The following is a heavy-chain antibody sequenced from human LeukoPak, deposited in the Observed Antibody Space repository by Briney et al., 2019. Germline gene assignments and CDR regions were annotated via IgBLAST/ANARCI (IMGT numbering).Heavy chain of an antibody. CDR2: INHSGST. CDR3: ARRKAYDFWSGYSKHHDAFDI. J-gene: IGHJ3*02. Sequence: SETLSLTCAVYGGSFSGYYWSWIRQPPGKGLEWIGEINHSGSTNYNPSLKSRVTISVDTSKNQFSLKLSSVTAADTAVYYCARRKAYDFWSGYSKHHDAFDIWGQGTMVTVSS. CDR1: GGSFSGYY. D-gene: IGHD3-3*01. V-gene: IGHV4-34*01.